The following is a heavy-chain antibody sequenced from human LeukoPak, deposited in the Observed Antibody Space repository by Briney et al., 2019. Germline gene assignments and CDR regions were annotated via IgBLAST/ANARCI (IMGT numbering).Heavy chain of an antibody. CDR2: IRYDGSNE. CDR3: AKDDRWLQFCC. V-gene: IGHV3-30*02. Sequence: GGALRLSCAAPGFTFTGYPMHWVRQPPGKGLEWVAFIRYDGSNEYYADSVKGRFPISRDNPKNTLYLQMNSLRAKDTAVYYCAKDDRWLQFCCWGQGTLVTVSA. CDR1: GFTFTGYP. D-gene: IGHD5-24*01. J-gene: IGHJ4*02.